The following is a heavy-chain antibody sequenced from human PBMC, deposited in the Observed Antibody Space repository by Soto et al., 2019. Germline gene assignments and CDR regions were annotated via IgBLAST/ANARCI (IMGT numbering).Heavy chain of an antibody. Sequence: QVQMVQSGAEVKKPGASVKVSCKASGYTFSGYYMHWVRQAPGQGLEWMGWINTLSGDTSFPQKFQGRLAMTRDTSIDTAFMEVSRLTSDDTAIYYCARSLLNVILPLAYWGQGTLVSVSS. J-gene: IGHJ4*02. D-gene: IGHD3-3*02. CDR1: GYTFSGYY. CDR2: INTLSGDT. CDR3: ARSLLNVILPLAY. V-gene: IGHV1-2*02.